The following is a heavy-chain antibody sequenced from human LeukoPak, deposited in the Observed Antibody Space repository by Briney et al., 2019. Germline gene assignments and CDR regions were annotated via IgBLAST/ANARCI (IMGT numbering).Heavy chain of an antibody. V-gene: IGHV4-34*01. CDR1: GGSFSGYY. D-gene: IGHD3-9*01. CDR2: INHSGST. CDR3: ARSKTYYDILTGYAYPFDY. Sequence: SETLSLTCAVYGGSFSGYYWSWIRQPPGKGLEWIGEINHSGSTYYNPSLKSRVTISVDTSKNQFSLKLSSVTAADTAVYYCARSKTYYDILTGYAYPFDYWGQGTLVTVSS. J-gene: IGHJ4*02.